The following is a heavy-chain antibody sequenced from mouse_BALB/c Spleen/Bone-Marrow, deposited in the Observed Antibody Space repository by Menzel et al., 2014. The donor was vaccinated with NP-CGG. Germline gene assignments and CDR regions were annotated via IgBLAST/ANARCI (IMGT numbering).Heavy chain of an antibody. V-gene: IGHV7-3*02. CDR3: ARDNNPITTAYWYFDV. CDR2: IRNKAKGYTT. J-gene: IGHJ1*01. CDR1: GFTFTDYY. D-gene: IGHD1-2*01. Sequence: EVKVEESGGGLVQPGGSLRPSCATSGFTFTDYYMSWVRQPPGKALEWLGFIRNKAKGYTTEYSASVKGRVTISRDNSQSILYLQMNTLRAEDSATYYCARDNNPITTAYWYFDVWGAGTTVTVSS.